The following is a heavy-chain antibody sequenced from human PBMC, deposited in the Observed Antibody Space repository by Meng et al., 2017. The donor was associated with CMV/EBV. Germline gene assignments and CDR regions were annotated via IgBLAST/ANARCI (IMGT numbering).Heavy chain of an antibody. D-gene: IGHD5/OR15-5a*01. J-gene: IGHJ4*02. V-gene: IGHV3-30*18. Sequence: GGSLRLSCAASGFTFSSYAMHWVRQAPGKGLEWVAVISYDGSNKYYADSVKGRFTISRDNSKNTLYLQMNSLRADNTAVYYCAKSTILNPRFDYWGQGTLVTVSS. CDR1: GFTFSSYA. CDR2: ISYDGSNK. CDR3: AKSTILNPRFDY.